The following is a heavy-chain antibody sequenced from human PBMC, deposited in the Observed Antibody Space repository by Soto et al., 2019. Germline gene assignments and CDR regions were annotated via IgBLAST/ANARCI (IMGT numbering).Heavy chain of an antibody. CDR1: GYSFTDYH. CDR3: AKDSEYSGSYYYYYYYGMDV. D-gene: IGHD1-26*01. J-gene: IGHJ6*02. V-gene: IGHV1-2*04. Sequence: GASVKVSCKASGYSFTDYHIHWVRQAPGQGLEWLGRINPKSGGTSTAQKFQGWVTMTTDTSISTASMELTRLTSDDTAVYYCAKDSEYSGSYYYYYYYGMDVWGQGTTVTVSS. CDR2: INPKSGGT.